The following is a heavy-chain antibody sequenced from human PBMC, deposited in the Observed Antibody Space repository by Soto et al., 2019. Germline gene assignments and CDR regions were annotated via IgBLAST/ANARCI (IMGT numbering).Heavy chain of an antibody. D-gene: IGHD2-15*01. CDR1: GASISSTYW. J-gene: IGHJ5*02. CDR3: ATLPPRIVVVMTDLPT. V-gene: IGHV4-4*02. CDR2: IYHTGTT. Sequence: SETLSLTCFVSGASISSTYWWSWVRQTPGKRLEWIGQIYHTGTTSYNPSLKNRVTISLDKSNFLFSLRLTSMTAADTAVYYCATLPPRIVVVMTDLPTWGQGTLVTVSS.